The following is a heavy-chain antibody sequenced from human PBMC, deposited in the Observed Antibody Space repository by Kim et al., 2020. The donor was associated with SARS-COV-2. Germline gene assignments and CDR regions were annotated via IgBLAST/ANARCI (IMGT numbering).Heavy chain of an antibody. Sequence: SETLSLTCTVSGGSISSYYWSWIRQPPGKGLEWIGYIYYSGSTNYNPSLKSRVTISVDTSKNQFSLKLSSVTAADTAVYYCARGRGVNPGLGYWGQGTLVTVSS. J-gene: IGHJ4*02. CDR1: GGSISSYY. CDR3: ARGRGVNPGLGY. CDR2: IYYSGST. V-gene: IGHV4-59*01. D-gene: IGHD2-21*01.